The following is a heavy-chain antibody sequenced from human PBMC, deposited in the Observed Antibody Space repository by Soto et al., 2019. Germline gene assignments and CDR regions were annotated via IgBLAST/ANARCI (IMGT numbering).Heavy chain of an antibody. V-gene: IGHV1-46*01. CDR3: ARDRGDIVVVTAMKGFDY. CDR2: INPSGGST. D-gene: IGHD2-21*02. J-gene: IGHJ4*02. CDR1: GYTFTSYY. Sequence: ASVKVSCKASGYTFTSYYMHWVRQAPGQGLEWMGIINPSGGSTSYAQKFQGRVTMTRDTSTSTVYMELSSLRSEDTAVYYCARDRGDIVVVTAMKGFDYCGQRTLVTVSS.